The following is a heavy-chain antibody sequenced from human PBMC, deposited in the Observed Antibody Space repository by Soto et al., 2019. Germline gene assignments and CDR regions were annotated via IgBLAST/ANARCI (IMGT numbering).Heavy chain of an antibody. CDR3: ATSYDSGFDP. D-gene: IGHD5-12*01. Sequence: QLRLVQSGAEVKRPGASVRVSCEASGYPFAKYGISWIRQAPGQGLEWMGWIRPDNGNTEYAQKFQGRVSMTRDTSSNTAYLEVRSLRSDGTAMYYCATSYDSGFDPWGQGTLVSVSS. CDR1: GYPFAKYG. V-gene: IGHV1-18*04. CDR2: IRPDNGNT. J-gene: IGHJ5*02.